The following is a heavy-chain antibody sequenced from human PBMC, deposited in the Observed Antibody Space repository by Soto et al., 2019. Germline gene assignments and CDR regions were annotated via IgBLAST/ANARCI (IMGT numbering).Heavy chain of an antibody. V-gene: IGHV3-74*01. CDR3: ARDRLVRGGGGGFDH. J-gene: IGHJ4*02. CDR2: INNDGSST. Sequence: EVQLVESGGGLVQPGGSLRLSCAASGFTFSSYWMHWVRQAPGKGLVWVSRINNDGSSTSYADSVKGRFTISRDNAKNTLYRQMNSLRAGDTAVYYCARDRLVRGGGGGFDHWGQGTLVTVSS. D-gene: IGHD3-10*01. CDR1: GFTFSSYW.